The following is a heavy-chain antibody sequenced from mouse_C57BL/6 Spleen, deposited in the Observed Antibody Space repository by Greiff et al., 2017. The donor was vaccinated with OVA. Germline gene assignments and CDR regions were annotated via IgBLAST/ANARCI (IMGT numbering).Heavy chain of an antibody. CDR1: GYSITSGYY. D-gene: IGHD1-1*01. J-gene: IGHJ4*01. V-gene: IGHV3-6*01. CDR3: AREGITTVVAYYYAMDY. Sequence: EVQLQESGPGLVKPSQSLSLTCSVTGYSITSGYYWNWIRQFPGNKLEWMGYISYDGSNNYNPSLKNRISITRDTSKNQVFLKLNSVTTEDTATYYCAREGITTVVAYYYAMDYWGQGTSVTVSS. CDR2: ISYDGSN.